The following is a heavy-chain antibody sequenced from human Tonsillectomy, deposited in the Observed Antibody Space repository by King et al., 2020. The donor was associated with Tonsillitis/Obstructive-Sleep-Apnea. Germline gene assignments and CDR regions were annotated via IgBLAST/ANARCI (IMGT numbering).Heavy chain of an antibody. V-gene: IGHV4-61*01. CDR1: GGSVSRGSYY. D-gene: IGHD7-27*01. CDR2: IYYSGNT. Sequence: VQLQESGPGLVKPSETLSLTCTVSGGSVSRGSYYWTWIRQPPGKGLEWIGSIYYSGNTNYNPSLKSRVTISGDTSKNQFSLKLSSVTAADTAMYYCARSPRNWGDWYFDLWGRGTLVTVSS. CDR3: ARSPRNWGDWYFDL. J-gene: IGHJ2*01.